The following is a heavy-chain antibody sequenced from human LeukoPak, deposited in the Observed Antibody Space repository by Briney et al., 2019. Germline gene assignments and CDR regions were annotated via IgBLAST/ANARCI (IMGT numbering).Heavy chain of an antibody. CDR2: ISAYNGNT. J-gene: IGHJ5*02. V-gene: IGHV1-18*01. Sequence: GASVKVSCKASGYTFTSYGISWVRQAPGQGLEWMGWISAYNGNTNYAQKLQGRVTMTTDTSTSTAYMELRSLRSDNTAVYYCARVSSPLYCSSTSCYTDWFDPWGQGTLVTVSS. D-gene: IGHD2-2*02. CDR3: ARVSSPLYCSSTSCYTDWFDP. CDR1: GYTFTSYG.